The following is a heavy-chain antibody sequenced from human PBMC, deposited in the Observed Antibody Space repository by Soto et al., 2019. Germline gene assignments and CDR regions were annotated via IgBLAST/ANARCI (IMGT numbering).Heavy chain of an antibody. D-gene: IGHD6-19*01. CDR3: ASQAPGGWLGYYYMDV. CDR1: GFTFSDYY. CDR2: ISSSGSTI. J-gene: IGHJ6*03. Sequence: GGSLRLSCAASGFTFSDYYMSWIRQAPGKGLEWVSYISSSGSTIYYADSVKGRFTISRDNAKNSLYLQMNSLRAEDTAVYYCASQAPGGWLGYYYMDVWGKGTTVTVSS. V-gene: IGHV3-11*01.